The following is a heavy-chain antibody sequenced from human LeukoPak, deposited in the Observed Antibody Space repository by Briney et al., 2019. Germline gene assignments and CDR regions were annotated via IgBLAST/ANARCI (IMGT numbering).Heavy chain of an antibody. CDR2: IWYDGSNK. D-gene: IGHD3-3*01. J-gene: IGHJ5*02. V-gene: IGHV3-33*06. CDR1: GFTFSSYG. CDR3: AKGDYDYGGFDP. Sequence: VGSLRLSCAASGFTFSSYGMHWVRQAPGKGLEWVAVIWYDGSNKYYADSVKGRFTISRDNSKNTLYLQMNSLRAEDTAVYYCAKGDYDYGGFDPWGQGTLVTVSS.